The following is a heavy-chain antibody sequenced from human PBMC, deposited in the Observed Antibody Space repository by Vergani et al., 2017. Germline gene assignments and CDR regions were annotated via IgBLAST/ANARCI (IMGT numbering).Heavy chain of an antibody. CDR2: MDYNGLA. J-gene: IGHJ6*02. D-gene: IGHD6-13*01. V-gene: IGHV4-38-2*02. CDR1: AYSISSGFF. CDR3: ARDPLYXTTWPFLLLDMDV. Sequence: QVQLQESGPGLVRPSETLALTCTVSAYSISSGFFWGWIRQPPGKGLEWIGSMDYNGLAYYSPSLKSRVTISVDTPKNQFSLQLSSVTAADTAVYYCARDPLYXTTWPFLLLDMDVWGQGTTVTVSS.